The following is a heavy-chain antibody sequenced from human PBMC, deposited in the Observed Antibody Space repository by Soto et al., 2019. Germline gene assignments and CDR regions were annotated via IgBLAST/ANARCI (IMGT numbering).Heavy chain of an antibody. V-gene: IGHV1-69*13. CDR1: GGTFSSYA. J-gene: IGHJ5*02. D-gene: IGHD4-17*01. CDR3: ARDCYGGKTWFDP. CDR2: IIPIFGTA. Sequence: SVKVSCKASGGTFSSYAISWVRQAPGQGPEWMGGIIPIFGTANYAQKFQGRVTITADESTSTAYMELSSLRSEDTAVYYCARDCYGGKTWFDPWGQGTLVTVSS.